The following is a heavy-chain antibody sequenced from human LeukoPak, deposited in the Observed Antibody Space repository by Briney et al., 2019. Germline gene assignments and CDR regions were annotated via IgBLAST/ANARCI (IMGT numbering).Heavy chain of an antibody. V-gene: IGHV5-51*01. CDR2: INPSDSDT. D-gene: IGHD6-6*01. CDR3: AKLRWPNGDRSSLDF. J-gene: IGHJ4*02. CDR1: GYSYTTYW. Sequence: GESLKISCKGSGYSYTTYWIGWVRQMPGKGLEWMGIINPSDSDTRYSPSFQGQVTISADKSINTAFLQWTSLKASDTAMYYCAKLRWPNGDRSSLDFWGQGTLVTVSS.